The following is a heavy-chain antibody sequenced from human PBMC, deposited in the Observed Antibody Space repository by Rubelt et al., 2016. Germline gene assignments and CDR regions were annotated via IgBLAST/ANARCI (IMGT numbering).Heavy chain of an antibody. CDR3: ARVTGGSSDY. J-gene: IGHJ4*02. CDR1: GGSFSGYY. V-gene: IGHV4-34*01. D-gene: IGHD3-16*01. CDR2: IHHSGST. Sequence: QVQLQQWGAGLLQPSATLSLTCAVYGGSFSGYYWSWIRQPPGQGLEWIGEIHHSGSTNYNPSLESRVTISVDTSKNQFSLKLSAVTAADTAVYYCARVTGGSSDYWGQGTLVTVSS.